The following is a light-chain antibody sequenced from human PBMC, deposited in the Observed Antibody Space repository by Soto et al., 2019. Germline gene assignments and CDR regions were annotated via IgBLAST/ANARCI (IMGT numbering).Light chain of an antibody. CDR2: GNT. Sequence: QSVLTQPPSVSGAPGQRVTISCTGSSSNIGTGYDVHWYQQLPGTAPKLLIYGNTNRPSGVPDRVSGSKSSTSASLAITGLQAEDEADYYCQSYDSSLSGDVFGTGTKVTVL. J-gene: IGLJ1*01. CDR3: QSYDSSLSGDV. V-gene: IGLV1-40*01. CDR1: SSNIGTGYD.